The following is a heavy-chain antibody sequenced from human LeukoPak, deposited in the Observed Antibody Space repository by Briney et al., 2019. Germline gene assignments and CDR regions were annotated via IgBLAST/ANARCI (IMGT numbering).Heavy chain of an antibody. CDR3: AKEGSSGRLDY. D-gene: IGHD6-19*01. Sequence: PGGSLRLSCAASGVTVSNNYMNWVRQAPGKGLEWVSVIYSGGSTYYADPVTGRFTISRDNSKNTLYLQMNSLRPEDTAMYYCAKEGSSGRLDYWGQGTLVTVSS. CDR2: IYSGGST. V-gene: IGHV3-53*05. CDR1: GVTVSNNY. J-gene: IGHJ4*02.